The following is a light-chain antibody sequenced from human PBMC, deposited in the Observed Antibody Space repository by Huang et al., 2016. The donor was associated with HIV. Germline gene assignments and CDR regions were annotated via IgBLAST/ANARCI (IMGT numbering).Light chain of an antibody. CDR3: QQSYSTLGFS. Sequence: DIQMTQSPSSLSASVVDRVTITCRASESISTYLNWYQQKPGKAPKLLIYAASNLQSGVPPRFSGSGSGTDFTLTISSLQPEDFASYYCQQSYSTLGFSFGPGTKVEIK. J-gene: IGKJ3*01. CDR2: AAS. V-gene: IGKV1-39*01. CDR1: ESISTY.